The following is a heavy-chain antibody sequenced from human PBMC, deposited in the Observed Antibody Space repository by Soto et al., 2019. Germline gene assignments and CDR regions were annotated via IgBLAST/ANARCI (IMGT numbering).Heavy chain of an antibody. D-gene: IGHD1-26*01. Sequence: QVQLVESGGGVVQPGRSLRLSCAASGFTFSSYAMHWVRQAPGKGLEWVAVISYDGSNKYYADSVKGRFTISRDNSKNTLYQQMNSLRAEDTAVYYCARVVGAMYYFDYWGQGTLVTVSS. CDR2: ISYDGSNK. CDR1: GFTFSSYA. V-gene: IGHV3-30-3*01. CDR3: ARVVGAMYYFDY. J-gene: IGHJ4*02.